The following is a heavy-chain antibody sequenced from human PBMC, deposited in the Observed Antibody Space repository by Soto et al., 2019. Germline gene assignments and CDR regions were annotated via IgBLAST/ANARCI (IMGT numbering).Heavy chain of an antibody. Sequence: ASVKVSCKVSGYSLSKLSMNWVRQAPGKGLEWMGGFDPEDGKTTYAQKFQGRVTLTEDTSTDTAYMDLSSLTSEDTAVYYCANHGDFAAFDFWGQGTRVTVS. CDR3: ANHGDFAAFDF. CDR2: FDPEDGKT. CDR1: GYSLSKLS. J-gene: IGHJ4*02. V-gene: IGHV1-24*01.